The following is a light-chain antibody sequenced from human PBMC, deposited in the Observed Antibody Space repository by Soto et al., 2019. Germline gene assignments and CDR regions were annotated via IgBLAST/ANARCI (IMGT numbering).Light chain of an antibody. CDR3: QPYEKWRT. Sequence: IVVTQARGPLAFSRGEGTTLCCRASQSVSSYYLAWYQQKPGQAPRLLIYGASNRATGIPARFSGSGSGTEFTLTIRSLPSEDFAVYYCQPYEKWRTFGQGTKVDI. V-gene: IGKV3D-15*01. CDR1: QSVSSY. CDR2: GAS. J-gene: IGKJ1*01.